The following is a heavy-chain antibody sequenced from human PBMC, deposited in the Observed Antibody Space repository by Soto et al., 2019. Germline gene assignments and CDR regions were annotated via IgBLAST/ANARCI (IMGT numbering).Heavy chain of an antibody. Sequence: ASVKVSCKASGYTFTGYYMHWVRQAPGQGLEWMGWINPNSGGTNHAQKFQGRVTMTRDTSISTAYMELSRLRSDDTAVYYCASGLGYRTINSCRSFDYWGQGTLVTVSS. CDR3: ASGLGYRTINSCRSFDY. CDR1: GYTFTGYY. D-gene: IGHD2-2*01. J-gene: IGHJ4*02. V-gene: IGHV1-2*02. CDR2: INPNSGGT.